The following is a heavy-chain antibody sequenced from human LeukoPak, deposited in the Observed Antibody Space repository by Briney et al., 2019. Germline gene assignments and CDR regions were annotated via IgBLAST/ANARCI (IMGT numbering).Heavy chain of an antibody. J-gene: IGHJ4*02. CDR1: GFTFSSYE. CDR3: ARTRFGAVIADTDY. Sequence: GGSLRLSCAVSGFTFSSYEMNWVRQAPGKGLEWVSYISSRATTIYYADSVKGRFTTSRDNAKNSLYLQMNSLRAEDTGVYYCARTRFGAVIADTDYWGQGTLVTVSS. CDR2: ISSRATTI. D-gene: IGHD3-16*02. V-gene: IGHV3-48*03.